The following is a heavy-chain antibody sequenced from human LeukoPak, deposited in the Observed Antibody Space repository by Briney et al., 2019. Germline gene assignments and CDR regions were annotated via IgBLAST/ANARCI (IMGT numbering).Heavy chain of an antibody. D-gene: IGHD3-10*01. CDR1: GFTFSTYW. V-gene: IGHV3-74*01. Sequence: QPGGSLRLSCAASGFTFSTYWMHWVRQAPGKGLVWVSRISSDGSITSYADSVKGRFTISRDNAKNTLYLQMNSLRAEDTAVYYRARHLNYYLDYWGQGTLVTVSS. J-gene: IGHJ4*02. CDR3: ARHLNYYLDY. CDR2: ISSDGSIT.